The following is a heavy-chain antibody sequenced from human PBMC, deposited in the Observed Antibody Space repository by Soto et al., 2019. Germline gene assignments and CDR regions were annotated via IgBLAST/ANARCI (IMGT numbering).Heavy chain of an antibody. CDR1: GFTFSSYE. CDR2: ISSSGSTI. J-gene: IGHJ5*02. Sequence: LRLSCAASGFTFSSYEMNWVRQAPGQGLEWVSYISSSGSTIYYADSVKGRFTISRDNAKNSLYLQMNSLRAEDTAVYYCARVTQQLATNWFDPWGQGTLVTISS. V-gene: IGHV3-48*03. CDR3: ARVTQQLATNWFDP. D-gene: IGHD6-13*01.